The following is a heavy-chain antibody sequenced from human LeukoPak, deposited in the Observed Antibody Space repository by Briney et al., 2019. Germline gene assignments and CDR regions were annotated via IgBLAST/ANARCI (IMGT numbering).Heavy chain of an antibody. D-gene: IGHD5-18*01. CDR3: ARDRGYRYGQLGY. J-gene: IGHJ4*02. CDR1: GFTFNNYS. CDR2: ISSNIITK. V-gene: IGHV3-48*02. Sequence: PGGSLRLSCAASGFTFNNYSMNWVRQAPGKGLEWLSFISSNIITKYYADSVKGRFTISRDNAKNSVYLQMNSLRDEDTAVYYCARDRGYRYGQLGYWGQGSLVTVSS.